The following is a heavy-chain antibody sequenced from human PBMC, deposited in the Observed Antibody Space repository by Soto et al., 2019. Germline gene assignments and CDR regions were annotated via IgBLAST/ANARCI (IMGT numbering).Heavy chain of an antibody. V-gene: IGHV1-2*02. CDR3: ARVGRGYYYYGMDV. CDR2: INPNSGGT. D-gene: IGHD3-16*01. Sequence: ASVKVSCKASGYTFTGYYMHWVRQAPGQGLEWMGWINPNSGGTNYAQKFQGRVTVTRDTSISTAYMELSRLRSDDTAVYYCARVGRGYYYYGMDVWGQGTTVTVSS. CDR1: GYTFTGYY. J-gene: IGHJ6*02.